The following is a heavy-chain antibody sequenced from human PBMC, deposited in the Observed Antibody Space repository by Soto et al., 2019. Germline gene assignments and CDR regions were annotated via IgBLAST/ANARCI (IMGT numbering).Heavy chain of an antibody. CDR1: GFIFSSYL. D-gene: IGHD2-2*02. CDR2: INSDGSST. J-gene: IGHJ6*02. CDR3: ARELPTAIRGGYYYSYGMDV. Sequence: GGSLRLSCAASGFIFSSYLMHWVRQAPGKGLVWVSRINSDGSSTSYADSVKGRFTVSRDNAKNTLYLQMNSLRAEDTAVYYCARELPTAIRGGYYYSYGMDVWGPGTTVTV. V-gene: IGHV3-74*01.